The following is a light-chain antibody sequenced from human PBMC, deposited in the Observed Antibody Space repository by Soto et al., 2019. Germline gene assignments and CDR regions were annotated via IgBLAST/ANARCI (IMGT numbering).Light chain of an antibody. J-gene: IGKJ1*01. CDR2: GAS. CDR3: QQYGRSPPKT. V-gene: IGKV3-20*01. Sequence: VLTQSPGTLSLSPGERATLSCRASQSVSSRYLAWYPQKPGQAPRLLSYGASSRANGIPDRFSVSGSGTDFTLTISRLEPEDFAVYYCQQYGRSPPKTFGQGTKVDIK. CDR1: QSVSSRY.